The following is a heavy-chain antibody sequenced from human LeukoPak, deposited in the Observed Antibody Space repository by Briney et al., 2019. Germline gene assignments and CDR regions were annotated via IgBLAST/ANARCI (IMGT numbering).Heavy chain of an antibody. Sequence: GGSLRLSCAASGFTFSSYSMNWVRQAPGKGLEWVSSISSSSSYIYYADSVKGRFTISRDNAKSSMWLQMNSLRDEDTAVYYCARDQTPFYWGQGSLVTVSS. CDR3: ARDQTPFY. CDR1: GFTFSSYS. J-gene: IGHJ4*02. CDR2: ISSSSSYI. D-gene: IGHD2-15*01. V-gene: IGHV3-21*01.